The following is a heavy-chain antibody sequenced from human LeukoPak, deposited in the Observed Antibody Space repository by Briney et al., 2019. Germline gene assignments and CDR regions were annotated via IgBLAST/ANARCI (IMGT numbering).Heavy chain of an antibody. CDR1: GFTFSNYG. J-gene: IGHJ4*02. V-gene: IGHV3-33*01. CDR3: ARSYYYDSSGTPDY. D-gene: IGHD3-22*01. CDR2: IWYDGSNK. Sequence: PGGSLRLSCAASGFTFSNYGMHWVRQAPGMGLEWVAVIWYDGSNKYYADSVKGRFTISRDNSKNTLYLQMNSLRAEDTAVYYCARSYYYDSSGTPDYWGQGTLVTVSS.